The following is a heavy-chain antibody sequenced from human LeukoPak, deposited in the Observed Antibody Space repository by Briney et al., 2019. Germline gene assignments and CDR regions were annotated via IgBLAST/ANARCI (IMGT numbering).Heavy chain of an antibody. CDR1: RFTFTRHA. Sequence: GGSLRLSCAASRFTFTRHAMSWVRQAPGKGLEWVSATGLESVHTLCADSVQGRFTVSRDNCRNTLDLQMDNLTVDDTAIYYCVRGDDIGKHPTRAYYFDIWGQGTLVSVSS. CDR2: TGLESVHT. D-gene: IGHD3-10*01. J-gene: IGHJ4*02. CDR3: VRGDDIGKHPTRAYYFDI. V-gene: IGHV3-23*01.